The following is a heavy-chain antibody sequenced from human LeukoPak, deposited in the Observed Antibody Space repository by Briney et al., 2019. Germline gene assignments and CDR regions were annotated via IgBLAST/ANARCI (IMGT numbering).Heavy chain of an antibody. Sequence: ASVKLSCKASGYIFTDYYIHWVRQAPGKGLEWMGRVDPQNGETVYAENFQGRVTMTADTSTDTAYMDLTSLRSEDTAVYYCATDDYGDYWARFWGQGSLATVSS. CDR1: GYIFTDYY. J-gene: IGHJ4*02. CDR3: ATDDYGDYWARF. V-gene: IGHV1-69-2*01. D-gene: IGHD4-17*01. CDR2: VDPQNGET.